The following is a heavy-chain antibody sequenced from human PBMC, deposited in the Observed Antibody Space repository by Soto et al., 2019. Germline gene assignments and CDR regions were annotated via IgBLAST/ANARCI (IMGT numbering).Heavy chain of an antibody. Sequence: EVQLVESGGGLIQPGGSLRLSCAASGFTVSSNYMSWVRQAPGKGLEWVSVIYSGGSTYYADSEKGRFTISRDSSKNTLYLQMNSLRAEDTAVYYCARDTFYYDTSGYLVSNGMDVWGQGTTVTVSS. V-gene: IGHV3-53*01. CDR2: IYSGGST. J-gene: IGHJ6*02. D-gene: IGHD3-22*01. CDR3: ARDTFYYDTSGYLVSNGMDV. CDR1: GFTVSSNY.